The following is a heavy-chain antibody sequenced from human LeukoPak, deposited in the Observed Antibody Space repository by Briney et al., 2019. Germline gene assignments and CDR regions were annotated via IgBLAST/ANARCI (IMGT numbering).Heavy chain of an antibody. Sequence: PGGTLRLSCTASGFTFSSYAMSWVRQAPGKGLEWVSAISGSGGSTYYADSVKGRFTISRDNSKNTLYLQMNSLRAEDTAVYYCAKDTGGGSAPVDYWGQGTLVTVSS. D-gene: IGHD2-15*01. V-gene: IGHV3-23*01. CDR1: GFTFSSYA. CDR3: AKDTGGGSAPVDY. CDR2: ISGSGGST. J-gene: IGHJ4*02.